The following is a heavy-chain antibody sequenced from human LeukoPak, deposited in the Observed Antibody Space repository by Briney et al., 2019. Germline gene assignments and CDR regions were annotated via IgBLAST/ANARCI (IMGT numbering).Heavy chain of an antibody. V-gene: IGHV3-21*01. CDR3: ARGTMIVAKFLDY. J-gene: IGHJ4*02. Sequence: GGSLRLSCAASGFTFSSYSMNWVRQAPGKGLEWVSSISSSSSYIYYADSVKGRFTISRDNAKNSLYLQMNSLRAEDTAVYYCARGTMIVAKFLDYWGQGTLVTVSS. CDR2: ISSSSSYI. CDR1: GFTFSSYS. D-gene: IGHD3-22*01.